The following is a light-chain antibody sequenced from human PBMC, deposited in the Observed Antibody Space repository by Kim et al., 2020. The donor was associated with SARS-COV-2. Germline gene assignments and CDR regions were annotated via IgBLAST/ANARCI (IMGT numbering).Light chain of an antibody. V-gene: IGKV2-30*01. CDR1: QSLLFRNGNTY. CDR3: MQGTHWPPYT. Sequence: DVVLTQSPLSLPVTXGQPASISCRSSQSLLFRNGNTYLCWFQQRPGQSPRRLIYDVSKRDSGVPDRFSGSGSGTDFTLKISRVEAEDVGIYYCMQGTHWPPYTFGQGTKLEI. CDR2: DVS. J-gene: IGKJ2*01.